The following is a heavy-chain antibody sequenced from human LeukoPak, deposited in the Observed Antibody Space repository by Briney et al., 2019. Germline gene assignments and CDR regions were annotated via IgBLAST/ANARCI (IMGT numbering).Heavy chain of an antibody. V-gene: IGHV3-23*01. CDR1: GFTFSSYA. Sequence: GGSLRLSCAASGFTFSSYALSWVRQAPGKGLEGVSTISGSGETTYYADSVKGRLIISRDNFKSTLYLQINTLRVEDTAVYYCAKGWFGKVGDYWGQGTLVTVSS. J-gene: IGHJ4*02. CDR3: AKGWFGKVGDY. D-gene: IGHD3-10*01. CDR2: ISGSGETT.